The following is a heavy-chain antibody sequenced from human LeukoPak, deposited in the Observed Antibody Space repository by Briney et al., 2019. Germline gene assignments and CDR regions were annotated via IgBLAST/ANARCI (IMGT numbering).Heavy chain of an antibody. V-gene: IGHV4-4*07. J-gene: IGHJ6*03. CDR1: GGSISSYY. CDR2: IYTSGST. CDR3: ARTYGSGNYYYYYYYYMDV. Sequence: SETLSLTCTVSGGSISSYYWSWIRQPAGKGLEWIGRIYTSGSTNYNPSPKSRVTMSVDTSKNQFSLKLSSVTAADTAVYYCARTYGSGNYYYYYYYYMDVWGKGTTVAVSS. D-gene: IGHD3-10*01.